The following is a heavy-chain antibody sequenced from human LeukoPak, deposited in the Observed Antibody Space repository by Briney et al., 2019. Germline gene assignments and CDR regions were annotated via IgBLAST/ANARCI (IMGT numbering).Heavy chain of an antibody. CDR2: ISYSGNT. CDR1: GGSISRYY. Sequence: PSETLSLTCTVSGGSISRYYWVWIRQPPGKGLEWIGTISYSGNTYYNPSLNSRVTISVDTSKNQLSLNLGSVTAADAAVYYCTRREAATMLDYWGQGTLVTVSS. CDR3: TRREAATMLDY. D-gene: IGHD5-24*01. J-gene: IGHJ4*02. V-gene: IGHV4-39*01.